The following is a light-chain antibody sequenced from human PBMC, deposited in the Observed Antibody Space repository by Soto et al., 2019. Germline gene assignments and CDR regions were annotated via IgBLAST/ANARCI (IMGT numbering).Light chain of an antibody. J-gene: IGLJ2*01. CDR3: SSYTSSSTPV. CDR2: DVT. Sequence: QSALTHPASVSGSPGQSITISCTGTRSDVGGYNYVSWYQQHPGKAPKLMIYDVTNRPSGASNRFSGSKSGNTASLTISGLQAEYEADYYCSSYTSSSTPVFGGGTKLTVL. V-gene: IGLV2-14*03. CDR1: RSDVGGYNY.